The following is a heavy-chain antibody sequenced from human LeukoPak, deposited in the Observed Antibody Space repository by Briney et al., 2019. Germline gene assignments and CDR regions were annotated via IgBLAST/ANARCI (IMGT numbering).Heavy chain of an antibody. D-gene: IGHD6-19*01. V-gene: IGHV3-48*02. J-gene: IGHJ4*02. Sequence: GGSLRLSCAASGFTFSSYSMNWVRQAPGKGLEWVSYISSSSSTIYYADSVKGRFTISRDNAKNSLYLQMNSLRDEDTAVYYCARKGSSGWYGGLSVDYWGQGTLITVSS. CDR3: ARKGSSGWYGGLSVDY. CDR2: ISSSSSTI. CDR1: GFTFSSYS.